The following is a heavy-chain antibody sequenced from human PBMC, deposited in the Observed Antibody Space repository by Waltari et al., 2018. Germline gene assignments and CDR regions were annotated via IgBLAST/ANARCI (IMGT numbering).Heavy chain of an antibody. CDR1: GFTFSRYW. Sequence: EVQLVESGGGLVQPGGSLRLSCAASGFTFSRYWMHWVGQAPGKGLVWVSRINSDGSSTSYADSVKGRFTISRDNAKNTLYLQMNSLRAEDTAVYYCARDFYKRGWSGYSTGGSVGYWGQGTLVTVSS. CDR3: ARDFYKRGWSGYSTGGSVGY. CDR2: INSDGSST. V-gene: IGHV3-74*01. J-gene: IGHJ4*02. D-gene: IGHD3-3*01.